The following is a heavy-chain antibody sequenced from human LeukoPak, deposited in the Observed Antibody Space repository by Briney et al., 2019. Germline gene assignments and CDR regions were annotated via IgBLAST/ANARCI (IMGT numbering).Heavy chain of an antibody. J-gene: IGHJ4*02. D-gene: IGHD5-24*01. CDR3: AKDQGEMATVYDY. CDR2: IWYDGSNK. V-gene: IGHV3-33*06. CDR1: GFTFSRYG. Sequence: GRSLRLSCAASGFTFSRYGMHWVRQAPGKGLEWVAVIWYDGSNKYYADSVKGRFTISRDNSKNTLYLQMNSLRAEDTAVYCCAKDQGEMATVYDYWGQGPLVTVSS.